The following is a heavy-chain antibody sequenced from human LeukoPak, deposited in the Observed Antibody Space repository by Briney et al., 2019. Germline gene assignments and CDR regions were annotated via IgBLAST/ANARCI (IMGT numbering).Heavy chain of an antibody. J-gene: IGHJ4*02. Sequence: PGGSLRLSCAASGFTFSSYSMNWVRQSPGKGLEWVSSISSSSSYIYYADSVKGRFTISKDNSKNTLYLQMNSLRAEDTAVYYCAKDMREHSSGWPTDYWGQGTLVIVSS. D-gene: IGHD6-19*01. CDR1: GFTFSSYS. V-gene: IGHV3-21*01. CDR3: AKDMREHSSGWPTDY. CDR2: ISSSSSYI.